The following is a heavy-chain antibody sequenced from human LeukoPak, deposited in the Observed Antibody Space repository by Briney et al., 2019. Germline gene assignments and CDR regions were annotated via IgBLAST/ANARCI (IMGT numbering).Heavy chain of an antibody. J-gene: IGHJ4*02. Sequence: GGSLRLSCAASGFTFSSYAMSWVRQAPGKGLEWVSAISGSGGSTYYADSVKGRFTISRDNSKNTLYLQMNSLRAEDTAVYYCAKPGGYSYGSYYFDYWGQGTLVTVSS. CDR2: ISGSGGST. CDR1: GFTFSSYA. D-gene: IGHD5-18*01. CDR3: AKPGGYSYGSYYFDY. V-gene: IGHV3-23*01.